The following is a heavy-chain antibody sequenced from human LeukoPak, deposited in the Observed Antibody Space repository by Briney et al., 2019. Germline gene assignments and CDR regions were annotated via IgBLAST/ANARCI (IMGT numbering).Heavy chain of an antibody. Sequence: GGSLRLSCTASGFTFSSYAMSWVPQAPGKELEGVSAISGSGGSTYYADPVKGRFTISRDNSKTTLYLQMNSLRAEDTAVYYCAKRPDYYFDYWGQGTLVTVSS. CDR2: ISGSGGST. D-gene: IGHD1-14*01. J-gene: IGHJ4*02. V-gene: IGHV3-23*01. CDR3: AKRPDYYFDY. CDR1: GFTFSSYA.